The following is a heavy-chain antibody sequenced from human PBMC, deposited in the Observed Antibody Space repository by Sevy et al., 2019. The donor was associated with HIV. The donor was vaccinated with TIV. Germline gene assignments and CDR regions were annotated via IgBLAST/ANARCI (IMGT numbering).Heavy chain of an antibody. CDR1: GFSFSSYS. CDR3: ARVGCTNGVCCQGYYYYAMDV. Sequence: GGSLRLSCAASGFSFSSYSINWVRQAPGKGLEWVSSISTSSNYIYYADSVKGRFTISRDNAKNSLYLQMNSLRAEDTAVYYCARVGCTNGVCCQGYYYYAMDVWGQGTTVTVSS. J-gene: IGHJ6*02. D-gene: IGHD2-8*01. V-gene: IGHV3-21*01. CDR2: ISTSSNYI.